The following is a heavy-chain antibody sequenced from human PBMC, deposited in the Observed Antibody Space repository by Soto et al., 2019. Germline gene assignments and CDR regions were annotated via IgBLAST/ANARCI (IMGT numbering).Heavy chain of an antibody. Sequence: GGSLRLSCEASGFTFNTYSMHWVRQPPGKGLEWLAAIWYDGTQKYYADSVKGRFIISRDNSKKTLYLEMNSLRAEDTAVYYCARAGGTTVTGLWHFDSWGQGTMVTVYS. CDR3: ARAGGTTVTGLWHFDS. V-gene: IGHV3-33*01. J-gene: IGHJ4*02. CDR2: IWYDGTQK. CDR1: GFTFNTYS. D-gene: IGHD4-17*01.